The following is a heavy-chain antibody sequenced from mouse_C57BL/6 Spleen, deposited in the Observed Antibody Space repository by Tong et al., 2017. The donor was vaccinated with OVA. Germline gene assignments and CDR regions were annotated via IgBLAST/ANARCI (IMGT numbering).Heavy chain of an antibody. V-gene: IGHV5-4*02. J-gene: IGHJ4*01. D-gene: IGHD3-2*01. CDR1: GFTFSDYY. CDR2: ISDGGSYT. Sequence: EVQLQESGGGLVKPGGSLKLSCAASGFTFSDYYMYWVRQTPEKRLEWVATISDGGSYTYYPDSVKGRFTISRDNAKNTRYLQMSSRKTEDTAMYYCARGQLGLRGMDYWGQGTSVTVSS. CDR3: ARGQLGLRGMDY.